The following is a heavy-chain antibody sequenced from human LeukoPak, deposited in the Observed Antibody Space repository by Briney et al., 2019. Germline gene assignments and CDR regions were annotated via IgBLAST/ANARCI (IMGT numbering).Heavy chain of an antibody. J-gene: IGHJ3*02. V-gene: IGHV3-74*01. CDR1: GFTFNTYW. D-gene: IGHD2-15*01. Sequence: QPGGSLRLSCAASGFTFNTYWMHWVRQAPGKGLVWVSRINSDGSSISYADSVKGRFTISRDNAKNTLYLQMNSLTAEDTALDFCAKTGKQGAGGPLEAFDIWGPGTMVSVSS. CDR2: INSDGSSI. CDR3: AKTGKQGAGGPLEAFDI.